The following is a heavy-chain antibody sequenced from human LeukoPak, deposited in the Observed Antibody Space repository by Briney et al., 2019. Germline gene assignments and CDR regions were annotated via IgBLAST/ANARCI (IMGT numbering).Heavy chain of an antibody. D-gene: IGHD3-10*02. CDR1: GFTFSSYE. CDR2: ISSSGSTI. Sequence: SGGSLRLSCAASGFTFSSYEMNWVGQAPGKGREWVSYISSSGSTIYYADSVKGRFTISRDNAKNSLYLQMNSLRAEDTAVYYCASLGSGSYFHYYGMDVWGQGTTVTVSS. CDR3: ASLGSGSYFHYYGMDV. J-gene: IGHJ6*02. V-gene: IGHV3-48*03.